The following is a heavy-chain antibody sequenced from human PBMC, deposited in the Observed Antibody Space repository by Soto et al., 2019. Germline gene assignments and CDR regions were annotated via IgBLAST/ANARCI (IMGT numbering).Heavy chain of an antibody. CDR1: GFTFDDYA. CDR3: AKGGPDGFCSGGRCYFDY. V-gene: IGHV3-9*01. CDR2: ISWNSNII. D-gene: IGHD2-15*01. J-gene: IGHJ4*02. Sequence: EVQLVESGGGLVQPGRSLRLSCAASGFTFDDYAMHWVRRVPGKGLEWVSSISWNSNIIGYADSVKGRFTISGDNAKNSLYLQMNSLRPEDTALYYCAKGGPDGFCSGGRCYFDYWGQGTLVTVSS.